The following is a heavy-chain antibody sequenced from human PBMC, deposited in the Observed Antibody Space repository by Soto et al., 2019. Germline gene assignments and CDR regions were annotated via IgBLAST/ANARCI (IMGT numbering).Heavy chain of an antibody. CDR3: ARVSIAAAAWIDY. V-gene: IGHV4-39*01. D-gene: IGHD6-13*01. Sequence: SGTLALTFTVSGSSISSSTYYWGWILQPPGKGLEWIASFEYGGSTYYNPSLRSRVTISVDTSKNQFSLKLSSVTATDTAVYYCARVSIAAAAWIDYWGQGTLVTVSS. CDR2: FEYGGST. J-gene: IGHJ4*02. CDR1: GSSISSSTYY.